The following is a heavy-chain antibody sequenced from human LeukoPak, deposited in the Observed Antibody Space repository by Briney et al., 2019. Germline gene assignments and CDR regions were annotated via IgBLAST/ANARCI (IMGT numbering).Heavy chain of an antibody. D-gene: IGHD3-22*01. CDR3: ASNGYDSSGCYSD. CDR2: IYYSGSA. CDR1: GGSLSSSSYY. Sequence: SETLSLTCTVSGGSLSSSSYYWGWIRQPPGKGLEWIGSIYYSGSAYYNPSLKSRVTISVDTSKNQFSLKLSSVTAADTAVYYCASNGYDSSGCYSDWGQGTLVTVSS. J-gene: IGHJ4*02. V-gene: IGHV4-39*01.